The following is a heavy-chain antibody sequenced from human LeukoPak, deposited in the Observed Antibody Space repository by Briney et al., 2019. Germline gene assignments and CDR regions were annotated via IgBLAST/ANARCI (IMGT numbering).Heavy chain of an antibody. CDR3: AKDSGHRIYGDYISHFDY. V-gene: IGHV3-30*18. CDR2: ISYDGSNK. D-gene: IGHD4-17*01. Sequence: GRSLRLSCAASGFTFTSYGMHWVRQAPGKGLEWVAVISYDGSNKYYADSVKGRFTISRDNSKNTLYLQMNSLRAEDTAVYYCAKDSGHRIYGDYISHFDYWGQGTLVTVSS. J-gene: IGHJ4*02. CDR1: GFTFTSYG.